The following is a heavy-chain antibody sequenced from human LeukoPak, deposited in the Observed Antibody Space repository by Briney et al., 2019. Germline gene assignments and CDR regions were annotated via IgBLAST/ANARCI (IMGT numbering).Heavy chain of an antibody. CDR3: AIGYSSGLADY. CDR2: IYYSGST. J-gene: IGHJ4*02. V-gene: IGHV4-59*01. CDR1: GGSFSGYY. Sequence: SETLSLTCAVYGGSFSGYYWSWIRQPPGKGLEWIGYIYYSGSTNYNPSLKSRVTISVDTSKNQFSLKLSSVTAADTAVYYCAIGYSSGLADYWGQGTLVTVSS. D-gene: IGHD6-19*01.